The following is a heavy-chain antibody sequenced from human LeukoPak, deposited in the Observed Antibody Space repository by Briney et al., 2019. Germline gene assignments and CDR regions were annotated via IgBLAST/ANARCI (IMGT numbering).Heavy chain of an antibody. Sequence: SGTLSLTCAVSGGSISSSNWWRWVRHPPGKGLEWIGEIHHSGSKNYSPSLNSRVTISVDKSKIQFSLKLTSVTVADTALYYCACKTTAAAGTFDYWGQGTLVTVSS. CDR3: ACKTTAAAGTFDY. V-gene: IGHV4-4*02. CDR1: GGSISSSNW. J-gene: IGHJ4*02. D-gene: IGHD6-13*01. CDR2: IHHSGSK.